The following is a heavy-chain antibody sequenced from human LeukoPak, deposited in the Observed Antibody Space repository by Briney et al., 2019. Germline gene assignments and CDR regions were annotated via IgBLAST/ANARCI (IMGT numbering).Heavy chain of an antibody. V-gene: IGHV3-21*01. D-gene: IGHD1-26*01. J-gene: IGHJ2*01. CDR1: SXS. Sequence: SXSXXWVRQXPGKXXXWXXSFSSILSYIYYAHSVKRRFTISRDNPKNSLYLQMNSLRAEDTAVYYCARAGSGSYADWYFDLWGRGTLVTVSS. CDR3: ARAGSGSYADWYFDL. CDR2: FSSILSYI.